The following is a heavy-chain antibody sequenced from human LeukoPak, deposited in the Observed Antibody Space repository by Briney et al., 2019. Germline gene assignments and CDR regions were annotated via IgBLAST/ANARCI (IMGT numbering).Heavy chain of an antibody. J-gene: IGHJ4*02. CDR3: AKWGITIFGVVIMKGDY. D-gene: IGHD3-3*01. CDR1: GFTFSDYY. V-gene: IGHV3-23*01. Sequence: GGSLRLSCAASGFTFSDYYMSWIRQAPGKGLEWVSAISGSGGSTYYADSVKGRFTISRDNSKNTLYLQMNSLRAEDTAVYYCAKWGITIFGVVIMKGDYWGQGTLVTVSS. CDR2: ISGSGGST.